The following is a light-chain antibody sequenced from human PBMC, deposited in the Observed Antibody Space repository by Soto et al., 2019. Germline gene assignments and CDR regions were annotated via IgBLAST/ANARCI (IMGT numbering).Light chain of an antibody. CDR3: LRDYHGWT. CDR2: DAS. Sequence: AIQMTQSPSSLSASVGDRVTITCRASQGIGNDLGWYQQKPGKAPKLLIYDASSLQSGVPSRFSGSGSGTDFTLTISSLQPEDFATYYCLRDYHGWTSGQGTKVDIK. CDR1: QGIGND. V-gene: IGKV1-6*01. J-gene: IGKJ1*01.